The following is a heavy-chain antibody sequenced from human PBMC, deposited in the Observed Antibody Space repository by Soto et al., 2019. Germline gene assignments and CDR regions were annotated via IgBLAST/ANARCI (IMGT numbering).Heavy chain of an antibody. V-gene: IGHV1-18*04. CDR1: GYTLTSYG. D-gene: IGHD3-10*01. J-gene: IGHJ5*01. Sequence: QVHLVQSGAEVKRPGASVMLACKASGYTLTSYGISWVRQAPGQGLEWMGWISTYTGDPNAARKTQGRVTLTTDTSTSTAHRDLRSLRSDDTAVYYCARDPGQDTGGDSVDSWGHGTLVIVSS. CDR2: ISTYTGDP. CDR3: ARDPGQDTGGDSVDS.